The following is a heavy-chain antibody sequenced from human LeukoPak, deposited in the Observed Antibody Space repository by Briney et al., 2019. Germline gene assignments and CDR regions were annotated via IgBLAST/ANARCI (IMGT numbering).Heavy chain of an antibody. D-gene: IGHD3-22*01. J-gene: IGHJ4*02. Sequence: GASVKVSCKTSGYTFTDYYMHWVRQAPGQGLEWMGWLNPHSGGTNYAQKFQGRVTMTSDTSISTAYMDLSRLRSDDTALYYCARRVFYSENSGYLDWGQGTLVTVSS. V-gene: IGHV1-2*02. CDR3: ARRVFYSENSGYLD. CDR1: GYTFTDYY. CDR2: LNPHSGGT.